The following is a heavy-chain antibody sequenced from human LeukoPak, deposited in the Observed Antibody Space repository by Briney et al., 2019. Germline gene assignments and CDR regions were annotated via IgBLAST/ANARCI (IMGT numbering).Heavy chain of an antibody. V-gene: IGHV1-3*01. D-gene: IGHD3-22*01. Sequence: ASVKVSCKASGYTCTSYAMHWVRQAPGQRLEWMGWINAGNGNTKYSQKFQGRVTITRDTSASTAYMELSSLRSEDTAVYYCARGREWRHYDSSGYPNWFDPWGQGTLVTVSS. CDR1: GYTCTSYA. CDR3: ARGREWRHYDSSGYPNWFDP. J-gene: IGHJ5*02. CDR2: INAGNGNT.